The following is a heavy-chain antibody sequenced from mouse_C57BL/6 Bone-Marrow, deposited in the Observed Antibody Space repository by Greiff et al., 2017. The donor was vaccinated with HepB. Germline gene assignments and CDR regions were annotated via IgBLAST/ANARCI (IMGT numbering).Heavy chain of an antibody. D-gene: IGHD1-1*01. V-gene: IGHV1-85*01. CDR3: ARGVTTGWGDY. J-gene: IGHJ4*01. Sequence: VQLQQSGPELVKPGASVKLSCKASGYTFTSYDINWVKQRPGQGLEWIGWIYPRDGSTKYNEKFKGKATLTLDTSSSTAYMELHSLTSEDSVVYFCARGVTTGWGDYWGQGTSVTVSS. CDR1: GYTFTSYD. CDR2: IYPRDGST.